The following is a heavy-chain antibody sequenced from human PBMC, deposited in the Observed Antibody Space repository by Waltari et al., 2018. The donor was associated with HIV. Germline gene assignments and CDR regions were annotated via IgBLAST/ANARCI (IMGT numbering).Heavy chain of an antibody. CDR1: GGSFSGYY. J-gene: IGHJ5*02. V-gene: IGHV4-34*01. D-gene: IGHD5-18*01. CDR3: ARGGYSYGPTESTNALNWFDP. CDR2: INHSGST. Sequence: QVQLQQWGAGLLKPSETLSLTCAVYGGSFSGYYWSWIRQPPGKGLEWIGEINHSGSTNYNPSLKSRVTISVDTSKNQFSLKLSSVTAADTAVYYCARGGYSYGPTESTNALNWFDPWGQGTLVTVSS.